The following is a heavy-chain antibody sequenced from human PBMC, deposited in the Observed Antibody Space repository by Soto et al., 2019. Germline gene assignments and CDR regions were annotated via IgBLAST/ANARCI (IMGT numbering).Heavy chain of an antibody. D-gene: IGHD3-10*01. Sequence: GGSLSLSCAASGFPFSSYAMSWVRQAPGKGLEWVSAISGSGGSTYYADSVKGRFTISRDNSKNTLYLQMNSLRAEDTAVYYCAKSLKSITMVRGVINWFDPWGQGTLVTVSS. V-gene: IGHV3-23*01. CDR1: GFPFSSYA. CDR2: ISGSGGST. CDR3: AKSLKSITMVRGVINWFDP. J-gene: IGHJ5*02.